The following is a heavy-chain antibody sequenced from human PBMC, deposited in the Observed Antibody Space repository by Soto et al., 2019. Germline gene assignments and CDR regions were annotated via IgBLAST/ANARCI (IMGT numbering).Heavy chain of an antibody. Sequence: QVQLQESGPGLVKPSGTLSLTCAVSGISISSSNWWSWVRQPPGKGLEWIGEIHHTGNTNFNPSPKSRGNISKNPSKDQFSPKVTSVTAGDTATYFRARELNGGPNDYWGQGTLVTVSS. CDR1: GISISSSNW. CDR2: IHHTGNT. CDR3: ARELNGGPNDY. V-gene: IGHV4-4*02. J-gene: IGHJ4*02. D-gene: IGHD2-8*01.